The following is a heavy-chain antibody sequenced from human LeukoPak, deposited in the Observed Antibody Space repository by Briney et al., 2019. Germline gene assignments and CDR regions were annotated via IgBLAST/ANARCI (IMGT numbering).Heavy chain of an antibody. J-gene: IGHJ6*02. D-gene: IGHD6-13*01. CDR1: GGSISSYY. Sequence: KTSETLSLTCTVSGGSISSYYWSWIRQAPGKGLEWIGYSDYNGITKYNPSLKSRGTTSVDTSKNQFSLKLRSVTAADTAVYYCARDRTIAADGTVCFYGMHVWGQGPTVTVSS. CDR2: SDYNGIT. V-gene: IGHV4-59*01. CDR3: ARDRTIAADGTVCFYGMHV.